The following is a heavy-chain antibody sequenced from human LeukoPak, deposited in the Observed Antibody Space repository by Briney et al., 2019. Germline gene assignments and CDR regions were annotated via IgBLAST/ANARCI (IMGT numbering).Heavy chain of an antibody. Sequence: PSETLSLTCTVSGASINTYYASWIRQAPGKGLEFIGFIYNGGNTNYNPSLKSRATISVDTSNNQFSLRLTSVTAADTAMYYCAAGPWELDFWGQGTLVTVSS. CDR3: AAGPWELDF. D-gene: IGHD1-26*01. V-gene: IGHV4-4*09. CDR1: GASINTYY. CDR2: IYNGGNT. J-gene: IGHJ4*02.